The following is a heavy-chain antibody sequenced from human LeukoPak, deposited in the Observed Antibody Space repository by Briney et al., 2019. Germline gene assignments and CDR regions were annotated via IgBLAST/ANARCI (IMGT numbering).Heavy chain of an antibody. Sequence: GGSLRLSCTASGFTFGDYAMSWVRQAPGKGLEWVGFIRSKAYGRTTEYAASVKGTFTISRDDSKSITYLQMNRLKTEDTDVYYCTRVFCSGGSCYHSFYGMDVWGQGTTVTVCS. D-gene: IGHD2-15*01. CDR3: TRVFCSGGSCYHSFYGMDV. CDR1: GFTFGDYA. J-gene: IGHJ6*02. V-gene: IGHV3-49*04. CDR2: IRSKAYGRTT.